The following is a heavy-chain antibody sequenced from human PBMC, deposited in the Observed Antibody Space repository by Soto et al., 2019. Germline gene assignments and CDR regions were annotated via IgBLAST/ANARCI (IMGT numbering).Heavy chain of an antibody. CDR1: GFTFSSYA. CDR2: ISGSGGST. Sequence: GGSLRLSCVASGFTFSSYAMSWVRQAPGKGLEWVSAISGSGGSTYYADSVKGRFTISRDNSKNTLYLQMNSLRAEDTAVYYCAKARESMIVVVGFDYWGQGTLVTVSS. V-gene: IGHV3-23*01. CDR3: AKARESMIVVVGFDY. J-gene: IGHJ4*02. D-gene: IGHD3-22*01.